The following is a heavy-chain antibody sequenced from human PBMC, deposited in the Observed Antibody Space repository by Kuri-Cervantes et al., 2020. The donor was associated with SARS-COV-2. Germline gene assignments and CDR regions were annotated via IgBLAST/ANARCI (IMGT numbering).Heavy chain of an antibody. CDR1: GFTFSSYS. CDR3: ARAYYYDSSGYYSNWFDP. Sequence: GGSLRLSCAASGFTFSSYSMNWVRQAPGKGLEWVSSISNSSSYIYYADSVKGRFTISRDNAKNSLYLQVNSLRAEDTAVYYCARAYYYDSSGYYSNWFDPWGQGTLVTVSS. CDR2: ISNSSSYI. J-gene: IGHJ5*02. D-gene: IGHD3-22*01. V-gene: IGHV3-21*01.